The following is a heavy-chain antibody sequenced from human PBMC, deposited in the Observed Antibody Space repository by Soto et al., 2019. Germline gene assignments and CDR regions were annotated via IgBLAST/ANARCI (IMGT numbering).Heavy chain of an antibody. D-gene: IGHD7-27*01. CDR2: IYYSGNT. Sequence: SGTLSLTCTVSGGSISGYYWSWIWQPQGKGLEWIGYIYYSGNTNYNPSLKSRVTISIDTSKNQFSLKLNSLTAADTAVYYCARHSKKTGDFDYYYGMDVWGQGTTVTVSS. CDR3: ARHSKKTGDFDYYYGMDV. CDR1: GGSISGYY. J-gene: IGHJ6*02. V-gene: IGHV4-59*08.